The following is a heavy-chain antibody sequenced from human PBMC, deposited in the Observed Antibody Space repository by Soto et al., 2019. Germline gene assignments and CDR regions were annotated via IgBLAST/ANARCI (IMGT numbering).Heavy chain of an antibody. CDR1: IDSISSYY. J-gene: IGHJ4*02. V-gene: IGHV4-59*01. Sequence: PSETLSLTCTVSIDSISSYYWSLIRQPPGKRLECIGYISYSGSTDYNPSLKSRVTISGDTSKNQFSLKVSSVTAADTAVYDCERGTSWQLTFEYWGQGTMVTFSS. CDR2: ISYSGST. CDR3: ERGTSWQLTFEY. D-gene: IGHD6-13*01.